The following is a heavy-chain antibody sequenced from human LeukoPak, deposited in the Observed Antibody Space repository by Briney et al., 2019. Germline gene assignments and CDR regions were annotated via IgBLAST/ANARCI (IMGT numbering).Heavy chain of an antibody. CDR3: AREEGGVVGYFYDSSGYFL. J-gene: IGHJ4*02. D-gene: IGHD3-22*01. CDR1: GGSISSGGYY. Sequence: SETLSLTCTVSGGSISSGGYYWSWILQHPGKGLEWIGYIYYSGSTYYNPSLKRRVTISVDTSKNQFSLKLSSVTAADTAVYYCAREEGGVVGYFYDSSGYFLWGQGTLVTVSS. V-gene: IGHV4-31*03. CDR2: IYYSGST.